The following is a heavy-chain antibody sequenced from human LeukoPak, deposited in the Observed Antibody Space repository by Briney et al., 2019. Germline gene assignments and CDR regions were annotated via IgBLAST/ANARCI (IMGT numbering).Heavy chain of an antibody. CDR1: GFTFSSYA. Sequence: GGSLRLSCAASGFTFSSYAMDWVRQAPGKGLEWVAVISYDGSNKYYADSVKGRFTISRDNSKNTLYLQMNSLRAEDTAVYYCARDGDLTFAYWGQGTLVTVSS. CDR2: ISYDGSNK. D-gene: IGHD2-21*01. J-gene: IGHJ4*02. CDR3: ARDGDLTFAY. V-gene: IGHV3-30-3*01.